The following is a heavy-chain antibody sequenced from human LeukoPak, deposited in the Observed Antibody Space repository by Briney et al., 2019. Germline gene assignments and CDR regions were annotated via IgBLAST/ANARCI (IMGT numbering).Heavy chain of an antibody. J-gene: IGHJ4*02. D-gene: IGHD6-19*01. V-gene: IGHV3-9*01. Sequence: GRSLRLSCAASGFTFDDYAMPWVRQAPGKGLEWVSGICWNSGSIGYADSVKGRFTISRDNAKNSLYLQMNSLRAEDTALYYCAKLAVAGPYFDYWGQGTLVTVSS. CDR1: GFTFDDYA. CDR3: AKLAVAGPYFDY. CDR2: ICWNSGSI.